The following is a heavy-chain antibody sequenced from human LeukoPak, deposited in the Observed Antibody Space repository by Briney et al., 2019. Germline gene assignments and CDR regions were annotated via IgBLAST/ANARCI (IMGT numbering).Heavy chain of an antibody. D-gene: IGHD3-22*01. Sequence: GGSLRLSCAASGFTVSGNYMSWVRQAPGKGLKWVSFTYSGGSTYYAESVKGRFTVSRHNSKNTLYLQMNSLRVEDTAVYYCARDYQYYYDRTPSAHDYWGQGTLVTVSS. CDR3: ARDYQYYYDRTPSAHDY. V-gene: IGHV3-53*01. CDR1: GFTVSGNY. CDR2: TYSGGST. J-gene: IGHJ4*02.